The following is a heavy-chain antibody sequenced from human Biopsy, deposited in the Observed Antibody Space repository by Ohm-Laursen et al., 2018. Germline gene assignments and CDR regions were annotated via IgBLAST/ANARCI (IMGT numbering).Heavy chain of an antibody. D-gene: IGHD5-24*01. CDR2: INTYNGNT. CDR1: GYTFTSYG. V-gene: IGHV1-18*01. CDR3: ARERGGYKRTDY. Sequence: VASVKVSCKVSGYTFTSYGISWVRQAPGQGLEWMGWINTYNGNTNYAQNLQGRVTMTTDTSTSTAYMELRSLRSDDTAVYYCARERGGYKRTDYWGQGTLVIVSS. J-gene: IGHJ4*02.